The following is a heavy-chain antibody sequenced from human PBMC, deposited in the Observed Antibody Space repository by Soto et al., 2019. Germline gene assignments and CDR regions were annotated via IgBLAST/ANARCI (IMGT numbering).Heavy chain of an antibody. CDR3: ARDLTLYSGSHYRYYYYYGMDV. D-gene: IGHD1-26*01. Sequence: ASVKVSCKASGYTFTSYAMHWVRQAPGQRLEWMGWINAGNGNTKYSQKFQGRVTITRDTSASTAYMELSSPRSEDTAVYYCARDLTLYSGSHYRYYYYYGMDVWGQGTTVTVSS. CDR1: GYTFTSYA. CDR2: INAGNGNT. V-gene: IGHV1-3*01. J-gene: IGHJ6*02.